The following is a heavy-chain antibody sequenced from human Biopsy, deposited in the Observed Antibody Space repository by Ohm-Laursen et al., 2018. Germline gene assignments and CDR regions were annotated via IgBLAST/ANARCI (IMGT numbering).Heavy chain of an antibody. J-gene: IGHJ5*02. CDR2: IWYDGSKK. D-gene: IGHD6-19*01. Sequence: SLRLSCAASGFNFSAYGMHWVRQAPGKGLEWVAVIWYDGSKKYYAGSVKGRFTITRDNSKNTLYLQMNSLRAEDTAVYYCASDRDSSGSFRWNHWGQGTLVTVSS. CDR3: ASDRDSSGSFRWNH. CDR1: GFNFSAYG. V-gene: IGHV3-33*01.